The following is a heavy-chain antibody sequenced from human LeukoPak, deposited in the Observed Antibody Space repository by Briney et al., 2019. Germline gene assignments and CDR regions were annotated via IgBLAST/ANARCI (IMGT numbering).Heavy chain of an antibody. CDR3: ARGRDRWDRLDDAFDI. V-gene: IGHV3-13*01. Sequence: GGSLRLSCAASGFTFSSYDMHWVRQATGKGLEWVSAIGTAGDTYYPGSVKGRFTISRENAKSSLYLQMNSLRAGDTAVYYCARGRDRWDRLDDAFDIWGQGTMVTVSS. J-gene: IGHJ3*02. CDR1: GFTFSSYD. D-gene: IGHD6-25*01. CDR2: IGTAGDT.